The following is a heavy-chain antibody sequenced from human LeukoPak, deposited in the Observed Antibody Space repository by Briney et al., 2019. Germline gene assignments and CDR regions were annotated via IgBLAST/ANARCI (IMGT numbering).Heavy chain of an antibody. Sequence: SQTLSLTCTVSGGSISSGDYYWSWIRQPPGKGLEWIGSIYYSGSTYYNPSLKSRVTISVDTSKNQFPLKLSSVTAADTAVYYCARHLPPYYYYYYMDVWDKGTTVTVSS. CDR2: IYYSGST. CDR3: ARHLPPYYYYYYMDV. CDR1: GGSISSGDYY. J-gene: IGHJ6*03. V-gene: IGHV4-39*01.